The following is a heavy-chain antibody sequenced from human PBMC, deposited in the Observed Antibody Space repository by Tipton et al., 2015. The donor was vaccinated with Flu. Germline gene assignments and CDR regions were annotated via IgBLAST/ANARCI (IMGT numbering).Heavy chain of an antibody. V-gene: IGHV4-59*01. J-gene: IGHJ5*02. CDR1: GDSLRSYY. D-gene: IGHD1-26*01. CDR3: ARGGWEPHGGWFDP. CDR2: VYYSGTT. Sequence: TLSLTCTVSGDSLRSYYWSWIRQSPGKGLEWIGQVYYSGTTNYNPSLKSRVTISLDKSKNQFSLQLNSITTADTAVFYCARGGWEPHGGWFDPWGQGILVTVS.